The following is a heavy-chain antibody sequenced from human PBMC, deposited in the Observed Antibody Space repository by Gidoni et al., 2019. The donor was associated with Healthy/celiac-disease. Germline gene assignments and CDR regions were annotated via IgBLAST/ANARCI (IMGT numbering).Heavy chain of an antibody. CDR2: IYYSGST. Sequence: QLQLQESGPGLVKPSETLSLTCTVSGGSISSSSYYWGWLRQPPGKGLEWIGSIYYSGSTYYNPSLKSRVTISVDTSKNQFSLKLSSVTAADTAVYYCARLYSSSWYNWFDPWGQGTLVTVSS. V-gene: IGHV4-39*01. CDR1: GGSISSSSYY. D-gene: IGHD6-13*01. CDR3: ARLYSSSWYNWFDP. J-gene: IGHJ5*02.